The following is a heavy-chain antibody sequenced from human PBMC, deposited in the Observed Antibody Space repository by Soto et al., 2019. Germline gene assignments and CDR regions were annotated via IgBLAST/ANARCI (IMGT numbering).Heavy chain of an antibody. D-gene: IGHD3-22*01. CDR3: AKSPYDTSGYYYYFHY. V-gene: IGHV3-64*04. J-gene: IGHJ4*01. CDR1: GFTFSNYA. Sequence: GGSLRLSCSASGFTFSNYAMHWVRQAPGNVLEYVSGISSNGGTTYYADSVKGRFTISIDNSKNTLYLQLNSLSAEDTVVYYCAKSPYDTSGYYYYFHYWGQGTLVTVSS. CDR2: ISSNGGTT.